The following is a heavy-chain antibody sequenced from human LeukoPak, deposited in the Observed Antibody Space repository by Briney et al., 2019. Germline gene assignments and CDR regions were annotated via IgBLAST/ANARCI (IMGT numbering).Heavy chain of an antibody. Sequence: ASVKVSCKASGYTFTSYGISWVRQAPGQGLEWMGWIKPNSGGTRSAQKFQGRVTMTRDTSISTAFMELSSLRYDETAGYYCATNILVRDIINWFDPWGQGTLVTVSS. J-gene: IGHJ5*02. V-gene: IGHV1-2*02. CDR1: GYTFTSYG. D-gene: IGHD3-10*01. CDR3: ATNILVRDIINWFDP. CDR2: IKPNSGGT.